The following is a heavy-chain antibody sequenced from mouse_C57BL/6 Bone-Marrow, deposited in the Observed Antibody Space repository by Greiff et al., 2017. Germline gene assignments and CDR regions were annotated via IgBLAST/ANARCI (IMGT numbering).Heavy chain of an antibody. J-gene: IGHJ2*01. CDR3: TDCYDYPLYCFDY. Sequence: QVQLQQSGAELVRPGASVTLSCKASGYTFTDYEMHWVKQTPVHGLEWIGAIDPETGGTAYNQKFKGKDILTADKSSSTAYMELRSLTSEDSAVYYCTDCYDYPLYCFDYWGQGTTLTVSS. CDR2: IDPETGGT. D-gene: IGHD2-4*01. V-gene: IGHV1-15*01. CDR1: GYTFTDYE.